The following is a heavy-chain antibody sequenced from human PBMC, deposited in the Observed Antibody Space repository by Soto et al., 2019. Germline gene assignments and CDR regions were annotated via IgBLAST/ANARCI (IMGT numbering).Heavy chain of an antibody. Sequence: GGSLRLSCAAPGFTFSSYSMNWVRQAPGKGLEWVSSISSSSSYIYYADSVKGRFTISRDNAKNSLYLQMNSLRAEDTAVYYCARDDGPIAAAGYDYWGQGTLVTVSS. CDR2: ISSSSSYI. CDR3: ARDDGPIAAAGYDY. D-gene: IGHD6-13*01. J-gene: IGHJ4*02. V-gene: IGHV3-21*01. CDR1: GFTFSSYS.